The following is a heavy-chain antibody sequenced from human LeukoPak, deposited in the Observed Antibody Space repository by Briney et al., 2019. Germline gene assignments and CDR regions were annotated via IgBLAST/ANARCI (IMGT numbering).Heavy chain of an antibody. J-gene: IGHJ4*02. CDR3: ARDRPYYDILTGPLFDY. CDR2: ISAYNGNT. V-gene: IGHV1-18*01. CDR1: GYTFTSYG. D-gene: IGHD3-9*01. Sequence: ASVKVSCKASGYTFTSYGISWVRQAPGQGLEWMGWISAYNGNTNYAQKLQGRVTMTTDTSTSTAYMELRSLRSDDTAVYYCARDRPYYDILTGPLFDYWGQGTLVTVSS.